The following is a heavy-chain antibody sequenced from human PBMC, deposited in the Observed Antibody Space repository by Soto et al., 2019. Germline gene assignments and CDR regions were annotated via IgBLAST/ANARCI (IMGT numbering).Heavy chain of an antibody. CDR2: ITGSGGRT. CDR3: ANHISGTHYYYYYMDV. CDR1: GVTFSSYA. J-gene: IGHJ6*03. V-gene: IGHV3-23*01. Sequence: GGSLRLSCAASGVTFSSYAMSWVRQAPGKGLEWVSAITGSGGRTYYADSVRDRFTISRDDSKNTVYLHMNSLRAEDTAVYYCANHISGTHYYYYYMDVWGKGTTVTVSS. D-gene: IGHD1-1*01.